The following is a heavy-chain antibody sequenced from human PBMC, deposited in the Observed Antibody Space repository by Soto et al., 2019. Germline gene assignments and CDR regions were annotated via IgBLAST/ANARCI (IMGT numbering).Heavy chain of an antibody. CDR3: ARDQGEVVVVPAANKGFYYYYGMDV. V-gene: IGHV1-69*06. D-gene: IGHD2-2*01. CDR1: GGTFSSYA. CDR2: IIPIFGTA. Sequence: QVQLVQSGAEVKKPGSSVKVSCKASGGTFSSYAISWVRQAPGQGLEWMGGIIPIFGTANYAQKFQGRVTITADKSTSTAYMELSSLRSEDTAVYYCARDQGEVVVVPAANKGFYYYYGMDVWGQGTTVTVSS. J-gene: IGHJ6*02.